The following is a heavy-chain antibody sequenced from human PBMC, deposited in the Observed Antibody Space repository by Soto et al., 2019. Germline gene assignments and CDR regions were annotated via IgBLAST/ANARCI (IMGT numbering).Heavy chain of an antibody. V-gene: IGHV3-30*18. D-gene: IGHD2-2*01. CDR1: GFTISSYG. Sequence: QVQLVESGGGVVQPGRSLRLSCAASGFTISSYGMHWVRQAPGKGLEWVAVISYDGSNKYYADSVKGRFTISRDNSKNTLYLQMNSLIAEDTAVYYCAKGPAIVLVPAAMNYYYGMDVWGQGTTVTVSS. CDR2: ISYDGSNK. CDR3: AKGPAIVLVPAAMNYYYGMDV. J-gene: IGHJ6*02.